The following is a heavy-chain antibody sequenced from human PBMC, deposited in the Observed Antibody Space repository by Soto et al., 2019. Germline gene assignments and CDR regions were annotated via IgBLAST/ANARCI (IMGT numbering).Heavy chain of an antibody. Sequence: QVQLVESGGGVVQPGRSLRLSCAASGFTFSTYAMHWVRQAPGKGLEWVALIWYDGSNRNYADSVKGRFTISRDNSKNTLYLQMNSLRAEDTAVYYCATFTFGGVESWGQGTLVTVSS. D-gene: IGHD3-16*01. CDR2: IWYDGSNR. V-gene: IGHV3-33*01. CDR3: ATFTFGGVES. CDR1: GFTFSTYA. J-gene: IGHJ4*02.